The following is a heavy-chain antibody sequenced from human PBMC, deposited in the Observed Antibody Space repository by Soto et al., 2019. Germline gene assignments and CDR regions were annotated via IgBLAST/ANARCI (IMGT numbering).Heavy chain of an antibody. CDR1: GGSFSGYY. Sequence: PSETMSITCAVYGGSFSGYYWSGIRKPPGKGLEWIGEINHGGSTNYNPSLKSRVTISVDTSKNQFSLKLSSVTAADTAVYYCARGHPSRLYDILTGYRGTYYFDYWGQGTLVTVSS. D-gene: IGHD3-9*01. J-gene: IGHJ4*02. CDR2: INHGGST. CDR3: ARGHPSRLYDILTGYRGTYYFDY. V-gene: IGHV4-34*01.